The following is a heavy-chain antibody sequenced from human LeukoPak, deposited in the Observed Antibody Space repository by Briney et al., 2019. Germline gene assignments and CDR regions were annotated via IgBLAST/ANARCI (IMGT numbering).Heavy chain of an antibody. CDR1: GYTFTSYD. Sequence: ASVKVSCKASGYTFTSYDINWVRQATGQGLEWMGWMNPNSGNTGYAQKFQGRVTMTRNTSISTAYMELSSLRSEDTAVYYCARVRYYGSAPPYYYYYYGMDVWGQGITVTVSS. D-gene: IGHD3-10*01. CDR3: ARVRYYGSAPPYYYYYYGMDV. CDR2: MNPNSGNT. J-gene: IGHJ6*02. V-gene: IGHV1-8*01.